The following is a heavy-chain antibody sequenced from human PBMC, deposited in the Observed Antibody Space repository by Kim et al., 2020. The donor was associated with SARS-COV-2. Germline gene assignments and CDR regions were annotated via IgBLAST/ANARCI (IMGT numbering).Heavy chain of an antibody. D-gene: IGHD3-10*01. J-gene: IGHJ5*02. CDR3: ARDSYGSGSYLWFDP. Sequence: DAVKGRFNISRDNAKNSLYLQMNSLRAEDTAVYYCARDSYGSGSYLWFDPWGQGTLVTVSS. V-gene: IGHV3-21*01.